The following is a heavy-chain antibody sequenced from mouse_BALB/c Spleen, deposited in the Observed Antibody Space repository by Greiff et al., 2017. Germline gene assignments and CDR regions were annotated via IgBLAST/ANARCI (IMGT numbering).Heavy chain of an antibody. D-gene: IGHD2-3*01. CDR3: ARYGKYDRNYFDY. Sequence: VQLKQSGPELVKPGASVKISCKASGYTFTDYNMHWVKQSHGKSLEWIGYIYPYNGGTGYNQKFKSKATLTVDNSSSTAYMELRSLTSEDSAVYYCARYGKYDRNYFDYWGQGTTLTVSS. J-gene: IGHJ2*01. CDR1: GYTFTDYN. CDR2: IYPYNGGT. V-gene: IGHV1S29*02.